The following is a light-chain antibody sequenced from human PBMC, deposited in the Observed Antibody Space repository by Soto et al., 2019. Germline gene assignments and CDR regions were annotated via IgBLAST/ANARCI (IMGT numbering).Light chain of an antibody. CDR2: AAS. Sequence: DIQMTQSPSSVSASVGDRVTITCRASQGISSRLAWYQQKPGKAPNLLIYAASSLQSGVPSRFSGSGSETDFTLTIGSLQPEDFAAYYCQQANSFPLTFGGGTKVEIK. V-gene: IGKV1-12*01. CDR3: QQANSFPLT. CDR1: QGISSR. J-gene: IGKJ4*01.